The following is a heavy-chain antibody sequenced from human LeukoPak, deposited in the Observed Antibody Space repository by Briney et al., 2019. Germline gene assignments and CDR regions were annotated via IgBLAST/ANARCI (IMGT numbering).Heavy chain of an antibody. CDR2: ISGSGGST. V-gene: IGHV3-23*01. D-gene: IGHD3-16*02. J-gene: IGHJ4*02. CDR1: GFTFSSYA. Sequence: GGSLRLSCAASGFTFSSYAMSWVRQAPGKGREGVSAISGSGGSTYYADSVKGRFTISRDNSKNTLYLQMNSLRAEDTAVYYCAKDTIKWGSYRYFDYWGQGTLVTVSS. CDR3: AKDTIKWGSYRYFDY.